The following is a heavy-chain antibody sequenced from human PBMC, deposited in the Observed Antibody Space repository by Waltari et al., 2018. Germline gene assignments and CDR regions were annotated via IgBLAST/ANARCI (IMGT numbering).Heavy chain of an antibody. CDR1: GGSFSGYY. D-gene: IGHD4-17*01. Sequence: QVQLQQWGAGLLKPSETLSLTCAVYGGSFSGYYWSWIRQPPGKGLEWIGEINHSGSTNYNPSLKSRVTISVDTSKNQFSLKLSSVTAADTAVYYCARDRSVGDSRGFDYWGQGTLVTVSS. CDR3: ARDRSVGDSRGFDY. J-gene: IGHJ4*02. CDR2: INHSGST. V-gene: IGHV4-34*01.